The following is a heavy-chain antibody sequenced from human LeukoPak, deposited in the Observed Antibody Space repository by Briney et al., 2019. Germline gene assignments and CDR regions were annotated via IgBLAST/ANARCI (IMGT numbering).Heavy chain of an antibody. V-gene: IGHV1-18*01. CDR3: SRERVTAMVPYYFDY. CDR2: ISAYNGNT. CDR1: GYSFTSYG. J-gene: IGHJ4*02. Sequence: ASVKVSCKASGYSFTSYGISWVRQAPGQGLEWMGWISAYNGNTNYAQNLQGRVTMTTDTSTSTAYMELRSLRSDDTAVDYCSRERVTAMVPYYFDYWGQGTLVTVSS. D-gene: IGHD5-18*01.